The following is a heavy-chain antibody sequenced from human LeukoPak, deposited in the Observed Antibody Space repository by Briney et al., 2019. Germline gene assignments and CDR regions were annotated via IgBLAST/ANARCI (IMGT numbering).Heavy chain of an antibody. CDR3: ARVEGTGSGWPFDY. Sequence: GRSLRLSCAASGFTFSSYGMHRVRQAPGKGLEWVAVIWYDGSNKYYADSVKGRFTISRDNSKNTLYLQMNSLRAEDTAVYYCARVEGTGSGWPFDYWGQGTLVTVSS. V-gene: IGHV3-33*01. J-gene: IGHJ4*02. D-gene: IGHD6-19*01. CDR2: IWYDGSNK. CDR1: GFTFSSYG.